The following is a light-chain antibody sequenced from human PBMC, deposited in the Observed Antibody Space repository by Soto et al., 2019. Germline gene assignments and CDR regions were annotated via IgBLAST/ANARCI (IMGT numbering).Light chain of an antibody. Sequence: EVVMTQSPATLSVSPGERVTLSCTASQSVSGNLAWYQQKPGQAPRLLIYDASTRSTGIPDRFSGSGSGTDFTLTISRLEPEDFAVYYCQQYGSSRTWTFGQGTKVDIK. V-gene: IGKV3-20*01. J-gene: IGKJ1*01. CDR1: QSVSGN. CDR3: QQYGSSRTWT. CDR2: DAS.